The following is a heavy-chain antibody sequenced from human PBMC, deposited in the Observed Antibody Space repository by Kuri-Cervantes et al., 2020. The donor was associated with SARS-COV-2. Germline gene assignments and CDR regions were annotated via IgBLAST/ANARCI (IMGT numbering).Heavy chain of an antibody. CDR1: RGSISSHDSMSSNF. V-gene: IGHV4-61*01. Sequence: SETLSLTCSVSRGSISSHDSMSSNFWTWIRQPPGKGLEWIGDIHSSGSTNYNPSLKGRVTILLDASKNQFSLRLDSVTAADTAVYYCALRIAATIGFDYWGQGTLVTVSS. D-gene: IGHD5-12*01. CDR2: IHSSGST. J-gene: IGHJ4*02. CDR3: ALRIAATIGFDY.